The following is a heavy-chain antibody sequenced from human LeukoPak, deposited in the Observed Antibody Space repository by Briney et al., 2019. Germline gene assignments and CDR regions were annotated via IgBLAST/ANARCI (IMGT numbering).Heavy chain of an antibody. D-gene: IGHD2-21*02. V-gene: IGHV4-30-2*01. CDR2: IYHSGST. CDR1: GGSISSGGYS. CDR3: AGVSNCGGDCTDAFDI. Sequence: SETLSLTCAVSGGSISSGGYSWSWIRQPPGKGLEWIGYIYHSGSTYYNPSLKSRVTISVDRSKNQFSLKLSSVTAADTAVYYCAGVSNCGGDCTDAFDIWGQGTMVTVSS. J-gene: IGHJ3*02.